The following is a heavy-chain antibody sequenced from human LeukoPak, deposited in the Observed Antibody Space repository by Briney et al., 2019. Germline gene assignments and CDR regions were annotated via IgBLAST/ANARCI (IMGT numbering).Heavy chain of an antibody. Sequence: ASVKVFCKASGYIFTGYYMHWVPQAPGHGLEWLGWIHPNNGGTNYGQKFQGRVTMTRDTSISTAYMELSRLISDDTAVYYCARGTNGAFDIWGQGTMVTVSS. V-gene: IGHV1-2*02. D-gene: IGHD2-8*01. J-gene: IGHJ3*02. CDR1: GYIFTGYY. CDR2: IHPNNGGT. CDR3: ARGTNGAFDI.